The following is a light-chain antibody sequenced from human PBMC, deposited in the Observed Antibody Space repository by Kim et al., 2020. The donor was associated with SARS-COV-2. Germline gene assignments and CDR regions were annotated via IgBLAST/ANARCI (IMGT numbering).Light chain of an antibody. J-gene: IGLJ2*01. V-gene: IGLV3-9*01. CDR2: RDS. CDR1: NIGSKN. Sequence: SLALGQTASITCGGNNIGSKNVRWYQQKPGQAPVLVIYRDSNRPSGIPERFSGSNSGNTATLTISRAQAVDEADYYCQVWDSSTVVFGGGTQLTVL. CDR3: QVWDSSTVV.